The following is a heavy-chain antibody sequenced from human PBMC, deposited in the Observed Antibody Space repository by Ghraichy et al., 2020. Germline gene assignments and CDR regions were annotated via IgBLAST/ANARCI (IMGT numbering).Heavy chain of an antibody. J-gene: IGHJ6*02. Sequence: SETLSLTCAVYGGSFSGYHWTWIRQPPGKGLECIGEIDHSGSTNHNPSLRSRVTMSIDTSRNQFSLKLSYVTAADTAVYYCARGTSRDGMDVWGQGTTVTVS. V-gene: IGHV4-34*01. CDR3: ARGTSRDGMDV. D-gene: IGHD2-2*01. CDR2: IDHSGST. CDR1: GGSFSGYH.